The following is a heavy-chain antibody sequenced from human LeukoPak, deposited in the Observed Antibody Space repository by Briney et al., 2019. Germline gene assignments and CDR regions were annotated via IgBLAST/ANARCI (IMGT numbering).Heavy chain of an antibody. Sequence: SETLSLTCTVSGGSISSYYWSWVRQSPGKGLEWIGYIYYSGSTNYNPSLKSRVTISVDTSKNQFSLKLSSVTAADTAVYYCARGSSGWYSHLGYWGQGTLVTVSS. D-gene: IGHD6-19*01. V-gene: IGHV4-59*01. CDR2: IYYSGST. CDR1: GGSISSYY. J-gene: IGHJ4*02. CDR3: ARGSSGWYSHLGY.